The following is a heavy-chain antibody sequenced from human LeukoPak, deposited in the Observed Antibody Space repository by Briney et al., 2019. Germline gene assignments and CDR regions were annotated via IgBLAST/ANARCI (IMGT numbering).Heavy chain of an antibody. CDR3: ASRLLWFGEGEDY. D-gene: IGHD3-10*01. V-gene: IGHV3-48*01. Sequence: GGSLRLSCAASGFTFSSYSMNWVRQAPGKGLEWVSYISSSSSTIYYADSVKGRFTISRDNAKNSLYLQMNSLRAEDTAVYYCASRLLWFGEGEDYWGRGTLVTVSS. CDR1: GFTFSSYS. CDR2: ISSSSSTI. J-gene: IGHJ4*02.